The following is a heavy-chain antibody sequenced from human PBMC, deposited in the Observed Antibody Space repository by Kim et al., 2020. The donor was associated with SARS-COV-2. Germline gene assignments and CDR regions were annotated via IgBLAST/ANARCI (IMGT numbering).Heavy chain of an antibody. J-gene: IGHJ6*04. V-gene: IGHV3-30*01. Sequence: SVKGRFNLSRDNSQKTLYLQMNSLSSEDTAVYYCAREREYGGYVSYGLDVWGKGTTVTVSS. D-gene: IGHD5-12*01. CDR3: AREREYGGYVSYGLDV.